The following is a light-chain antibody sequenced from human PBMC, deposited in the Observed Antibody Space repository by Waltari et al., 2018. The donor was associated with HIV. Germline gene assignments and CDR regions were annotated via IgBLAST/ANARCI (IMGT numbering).Light chain of an antibody. CDR1: NSDVGSYGY. CDR2: DVN. V-gene: IGLV2-11*01. CDR3: CSYGGSWSFV. Sequence: HSALTQPRSVSGSPGQSVTISCAGSNSDVGSYGYVSWYHKKSGEAPQLIIYDVNNRPSGVPPRLSGAKSGDTASLTISGLQAEDEGDFYCCSYGGSWSFVFGGGTRVTVL. J-gene: IGLJ2*01.